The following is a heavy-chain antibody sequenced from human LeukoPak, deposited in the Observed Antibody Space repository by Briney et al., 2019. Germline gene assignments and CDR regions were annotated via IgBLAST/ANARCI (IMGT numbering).Heavy chain of an antibody. J-gene: IGHJ3*02. D-gene: IGHD3-22*01. CDR3: ARGLHYYDSSGYSLGDAFDI. Sequence: PGGSLRLSCAASGFTFSSYGMHWVRQTPGKGLECVAFIRYDGGNQYYTDSVKGRFTISRDNSKNTIYLQMNSLRAEDTAVYYCARGLHYYDSSGYSLGDAFDIWGQGTMVTVSS. V-gene: IGHV3-30*02. CDR1: GFTFSSYG. CDR2: IRYDGGNQ.